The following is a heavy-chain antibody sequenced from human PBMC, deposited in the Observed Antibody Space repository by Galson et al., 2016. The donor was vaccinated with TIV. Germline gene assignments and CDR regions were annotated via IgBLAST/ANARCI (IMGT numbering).Heavy chain of an antibody. Sequence: SLRLSCAASGFTLSSYTMHWVRQAPGKEPQWVSSISSSSTFIYYADSVKGRFTISRDNTNDLLYLEMSSLRVEDTAMYYCARESQPTLFGVSIIDYWGQGTVVTVSS. CDR3: ARESQPTLFGVSIIDY. V-gene: IGHV3-21*04. CDR2: ISSSSTFI. CDR1: GFTLSSYT. J-gene: IGHJ4*02. D-gene: IGHD3-3*01.